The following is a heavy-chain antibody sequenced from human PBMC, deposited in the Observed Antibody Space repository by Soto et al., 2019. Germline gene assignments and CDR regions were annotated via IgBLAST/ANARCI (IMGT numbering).Heavy chain of an antibody. CDR2: ISYDGSNK. J-gene: IGHJ6*02. CDR1: GFTFSSYA. CDR3: TKEIHYIYGMHV. V-gene: IGHV3-30-3*01. Sequence: SLRLSCAVSGFTFSSYAMHWVRQAPGKGLVWVAVISYDGSNKYYADSVKGRFTISRDNSKNTLYLQMNSLRAEDTAVYYCTKEIHYIYGMHVWGPVTTVTVYS.